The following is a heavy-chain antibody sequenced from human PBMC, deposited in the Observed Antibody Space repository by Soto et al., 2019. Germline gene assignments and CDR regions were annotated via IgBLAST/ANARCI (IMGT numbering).Heavy chain of an antibody. Sequence: EVQLLESGGGLVQPGGSLRLSCTASGFTFSSSAMHWVRQTPGKGLEWVSTISSSSDTTYYADSVRGRFTISRDNSKNTLYLQMNSLRAEDTAAYYCAKVGRYCTSVSCYFGVWGQGTLVTVSS. D-gene: IGHD2-2*01. CDR3: AKVGRYCTSVSCYFGV. CDR2: ISSSSDTT. CDR1: GFTFSSSA. J-gene: IGHJ4*02. V-gene: IGHV3-23*01.